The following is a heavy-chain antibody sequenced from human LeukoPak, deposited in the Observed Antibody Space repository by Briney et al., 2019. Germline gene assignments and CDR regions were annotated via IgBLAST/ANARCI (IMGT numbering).Heavy chain of an antibody. J-gene: IGHJ4*02. Sequence: GGSLRLSCAASGFTFSSYAMNWVRQAPGKGLEWVSVISDSGGSTYYADSVKGRFTISRDNSKNTLYLQMNSLRAEDTAVYYCAKDGNYYGSGSSDYWGQGTLVTVSS. CDR1: GFTFSSYA. CDR3: AKDGNYYGSGSSDY. V-gene: IGHV3-23*01. CDR2: ISDSGGST. D-gene: IGHD3-10*01.